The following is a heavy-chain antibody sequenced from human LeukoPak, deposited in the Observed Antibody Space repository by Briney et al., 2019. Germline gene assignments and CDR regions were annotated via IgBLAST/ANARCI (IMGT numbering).Heavy chain of an antibody. D-gene: IGHD4-23*01. CDR1: GITASSYA. CDR2: ISGSGDRT. J-gene: IGHJ1*01. Sequence: SGGSLRLSCAASGITASSYAMTWVRQAPGKGLEWVSSISGSGDRTMYADSVKGRFTIARDNAKNTLNLQMNSLRAEDTAVYYCYGANAEHWGQGTLVTVSS. V-gene: IGHV3-23*01. CDR3: YGANAEH.